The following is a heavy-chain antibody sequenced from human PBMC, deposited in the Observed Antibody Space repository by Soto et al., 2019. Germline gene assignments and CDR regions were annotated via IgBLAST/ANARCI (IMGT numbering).Heavy chain of an antibody. J-gene: IGHJ4*02. CDR2: INAGNGNT. CDR3: ARGEVAIAVAGTAFGY. D-gene: IGHD6-19*01. V-gene: IGHV1-3*01. Sequence: ASVKVSCKASGYTFTSYSMHRVRQAPGQRLEWMGWINAGNGNTKYSQKFQGRVTITRDTSASTAYMELSSLRSEDTAVYYCARGEVAIAVAGTAFGYWGQGTLVTSPQ. CDR1: GYTFTSYS.